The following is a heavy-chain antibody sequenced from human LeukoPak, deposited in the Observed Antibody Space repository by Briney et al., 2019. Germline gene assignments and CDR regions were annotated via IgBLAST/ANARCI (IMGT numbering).Heavy chain of an antibody. CDR2: INHSGST. J-gene: IGHJ4*02. Sequence: PSETLSLTCAVYGGSFSGYYWSWIRQPPGKGLEWIGEINHSGSTNYNPSLKSRVTISVDTSKNQFSLKLSSVTAADTAVYYCARHSYITMTFDYWGQGTLVTVSS. CDR1: GGSFSGYY. CDR3: ARHSYITMTFDY. V-gene: IGHV4-34*01. D-gene: IGHD3-22*01.